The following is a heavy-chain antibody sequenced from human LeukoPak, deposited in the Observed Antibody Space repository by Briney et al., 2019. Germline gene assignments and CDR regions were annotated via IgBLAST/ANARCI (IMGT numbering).Heavy chain of an antibody. CDR2: INHSGST. CDR3: ARGGHSGSYYDWFDP. J-gene: IGHJ5*02. V-gene: IGHV4-34*01. Sequence: PSETLSLTCAVYGGSFSGYYWSWIRQPPGKGLEWIGEINHSGSTNYNPSLKSRVTISVDTSKNQFSLKLSSVTAADTAVYYCARGGHSGSYYDWFDPWGQGTLVTVSS. CDR1: GGSFSGYY. D-gene: IGHD1-26*01.